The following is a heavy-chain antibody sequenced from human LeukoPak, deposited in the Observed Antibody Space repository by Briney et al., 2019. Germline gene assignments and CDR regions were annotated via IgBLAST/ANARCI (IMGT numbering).Heavy chain of an antibody. CDR3: ARGDIVVVPAAIATSDYYGMDV. Sequence: PGGSLRLSCAASGFTSSSYWMHWVRQAPGKGLVWVSRINSDGSSTSYADSVKGRFTISRDNAKNTLYLQMNSLRAEDTAVYYCARGDIVVVPAAIATSDYYGMDVWGQGTTVTVSS. CDR1: GFTSSSYW. J-gene: IGHJ6*02. CDR2: INSDGSST. D-gene: IGHD2-2*01. V-gene: IGHV3-74*01.